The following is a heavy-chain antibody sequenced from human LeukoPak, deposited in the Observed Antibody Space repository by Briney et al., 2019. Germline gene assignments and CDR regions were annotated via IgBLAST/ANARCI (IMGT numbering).Heavy chain of an antibody. CDR1: GFTFRSYW. CDR2: IRSKANSYAT. CDR3: TRQGITIFGVVTPYYYYMDV. Sequence: GSLRLSCAASGFTFRSYWMAWVRQAPGKGLEWVGRIRSKANSYATAYAASVKGRFTISRDDSKNTAYLQMNSLKTEDTAVYYCTRQGITIFGVVTPYYYYMDVWGKGTTVTVSS. J-gene: IGHJ6*03. V-gene: IGHV3-73*01. D-gene: IGHD3-3*01.